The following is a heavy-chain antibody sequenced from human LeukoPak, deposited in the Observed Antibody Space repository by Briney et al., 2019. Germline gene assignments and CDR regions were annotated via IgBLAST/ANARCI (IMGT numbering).Heavy chain of an antibody. D-gene: IGHD2-8*01. Sequence: SETLSLTCTVSGGSISSGGYYWSWIRQPPGKGLEWIGYIYYSGSTNYNPSLKSRVTISVDTSKNQFSLKLSSVTAADTAVYYCAREKTKRAFDIWGQGTMVTVSS. V-gene: IGHV4-61*08. CDR3: AREKTKRAFDI. J-gene: IGHJ3*02. CDR2: IYYSGST. CDR1: GGSISSGGYY.